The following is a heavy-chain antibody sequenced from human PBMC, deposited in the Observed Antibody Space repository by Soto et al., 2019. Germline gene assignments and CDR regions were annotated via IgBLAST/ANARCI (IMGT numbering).Heavy chain of an antibody. J-gene: IGHJ4*02. D-gene: IGHD3-16*01. Sequence: QVQLVESGGGVVQPGTSLSLSCVGSGFTSRSYVIHWVRQAPGKGLEWVALTSYDGSNNFYGDSVKGRFTISRHNSRNTVELQMDSLRFEDTALYYCARWGTTGGLDVWGQGTRVSVSS. CDR2: TSYDGSNN. V-gene: IGHV3-33*05. CDR1: GFTSRSYV. CDR3: ARWGTTGGLDV.